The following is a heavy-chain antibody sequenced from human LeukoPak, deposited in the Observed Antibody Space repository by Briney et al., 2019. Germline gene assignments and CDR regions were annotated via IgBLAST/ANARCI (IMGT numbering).Heavy chain of an antibody. J-gene: IGHJ5*02. CDR2: IYHSGST. V-gene: IGHV4-30-2*01. CDR3: ARFLVTIFGVVPTGFDP. D-gene: IGHD3-3*01. Sequence: SETLSLTCTVSGGSISSGGYYWSWIRQPPGKGLEWIGYIYHSGSTYYNPSLKSRVTISVDRSKNQFSLKLSSVTAADTAVYYCARFLVTIFGVVPTGFDPWGQGTLVTVSS. CDR1: GGSISSGGYY.